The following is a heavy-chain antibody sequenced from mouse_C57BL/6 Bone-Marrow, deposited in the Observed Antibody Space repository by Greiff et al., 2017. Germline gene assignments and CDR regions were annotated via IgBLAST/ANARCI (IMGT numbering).Heavy chain of an antibody. CDR2: FHPYNDDT. V-gene: IGHV1-47*01. CDR3: ARSSTFFDYFDY. Sequence: VKLVESGAELVKPGASVKMSCKASGYPFTTYPIEWMKQNHGKSLEWIGNFHPYNDDTKYNEKFKGKATLTIEKSSNTVYLELSRLTSYDSAVYYCARSSTFFDYFDYWGQGTTLTVSS. CDR1: GYPFTTYP. J-gene: IGHJ2*01. D-gene: IGHD5-1*01.